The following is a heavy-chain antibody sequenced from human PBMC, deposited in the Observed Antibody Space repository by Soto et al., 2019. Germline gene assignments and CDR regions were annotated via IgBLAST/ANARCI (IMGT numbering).Heavy chain of an antibody. D-gene: IGHD6-6*01. V-gene: IGHV3-48*01. Sequence: GGSLRLSCAASGFTFSSYSMNWVRQAPGKGLEWVSYISSSSSTIYYADSVKGRFTISRDNAKNSLYLQMNSLRAEDTAVYYCARDFIAARPGGVWFDPWGQGTLVTVSS. J-gene: IGHJ5*02. CDR1: GFTFSSYS. CDR3: ARDFIAARPGGVWFDP. CDR2: ISSSSSTI.